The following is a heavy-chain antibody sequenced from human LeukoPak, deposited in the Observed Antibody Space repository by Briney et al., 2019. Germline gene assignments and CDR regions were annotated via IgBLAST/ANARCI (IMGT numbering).Heavy chain of an antibody. Sequence: GGSLRLSCAASGFTFSSYAMGWVRQAPGKGLEWVSAISGSGGSTYYADSVKGRFTISRDNSKNTLYLQMNSLRAEDTAVHYCAKDRIVVVPAAIPFDYWGQGTLVTVSS. CDR3: AKDRIVVVPAAIPFDY. CDR2: ISGSGGST. J-gene: IGHJ4*02. V-gene: IGHV3-23*01. CDR1: GFTFSSYA. D-gene: IGHD2-2*02.